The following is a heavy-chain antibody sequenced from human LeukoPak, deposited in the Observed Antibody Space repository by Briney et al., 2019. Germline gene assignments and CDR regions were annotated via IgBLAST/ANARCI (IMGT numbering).Heavy chain of an antibody. CDR2: IYYSGST. J-gene: IGHJ4*02. CDR1: GGSISSYY. CDR3: AGGSPYYFDY. Sequence: SETPSLTCTVSGGSISSYYWSWIRQPPGKGLEWIGYIYYSGSTNYNPSLKSRVTISVDTSKNQFSLKLSSVTAADTAVYYCAGGSPYYFDYWGQGTLVTVSS. D-gene: IGHD2-15*01. V-gene: IGHV4-59*01.